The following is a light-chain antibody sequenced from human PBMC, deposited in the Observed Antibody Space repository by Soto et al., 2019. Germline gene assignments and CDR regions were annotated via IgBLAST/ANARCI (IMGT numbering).Light chain of an antibody. J-gene: IGLJ1*01. Sequence: QSVLTQSPSASGSPGQSVTISCTGTSSDIGGYNSVSWYQQHPGKAPKVMIYDVTKRPSGVPDRFSGSKSGNTASLTVSALRAEDEADYYCSSYTDTKSVVFGTGTKVTVL. CDR3: SSYTDTKSVV. CDR1: SSDIGGYNS. V-gene: IGLV2-8*01. CDR2: DVT.